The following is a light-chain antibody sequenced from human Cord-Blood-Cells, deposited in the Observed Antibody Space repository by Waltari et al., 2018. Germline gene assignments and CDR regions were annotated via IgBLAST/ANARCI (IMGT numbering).Light chain of an antibody. J-gene: IGKJ1*01. CDR2: EAS. V-gene: IGKV1-5*03. CDR1: QSISSW. Sequence: DIQMTQSPSTLSASVGDRVTSTCRASQSISSWLAWYQQKPGKAPKLLIYEASSLGSGVPSRCSGSGSGIEFTLTISSLQPYDFSTYYRQQYKSYWTFGQGTKVEIK. CDR3: QQYKSYWT.